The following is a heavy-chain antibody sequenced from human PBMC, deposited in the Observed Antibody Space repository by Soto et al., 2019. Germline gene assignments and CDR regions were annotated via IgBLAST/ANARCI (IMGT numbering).Heavy chain of an antibody. CDR1: GFTLSSYS. V-gene: IGHV3-48*02. J-gene: IGHJ4*02. D-gene: IGHD6-19*01. CDR3: ARETGLRSSGWSYYFDF. Sequence: EVQLVESGGGMVQTGGSLRVSCAASGFTLSSYSMHWVRQAPGKGLEWVSYISGSGGTIYYADSGKGRFTISRDNAKNSLPVQMNSQRDEDTAEYGCARETGLRSSGWSYYFDFWGQGTRVTVSS. CDR2: ISGSGGTI.